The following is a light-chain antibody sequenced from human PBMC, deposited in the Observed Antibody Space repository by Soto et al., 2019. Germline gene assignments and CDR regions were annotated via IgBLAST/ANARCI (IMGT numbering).Light chain of an antibody. CDR3: QQRSSWPLT. J-gene: IGKJ4*01. Sequence: EIVLTQSPATVSLSPGERAPRSCRASQSISRYLAWYQQKPGQAPRLLIFDASNRATGIPARFSGSGSGTDFTLTISSLEPEDFAVYYCQQRSSWPLTFGGGTKVDIK. CDR1: QSISRY. V-gene: IGKV3-11*01. CDR2: DAS.